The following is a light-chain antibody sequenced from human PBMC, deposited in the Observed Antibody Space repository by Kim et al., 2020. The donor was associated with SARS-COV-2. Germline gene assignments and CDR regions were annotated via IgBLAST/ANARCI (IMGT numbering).Light chain of an antibody. J-gene: IGKJ4*01. V-gene: IGKV3-15*01. CDR1: QSVSSS. CDR2: ATS. Sequence: VSPGESATLSCRASQSVSSSLAWYQQKPGQAPRLLISATSTRATGIPARFSGSGSGTEFTLTISSLQSEDFAVYYCQQYNNWPLTFGGGTKVDIK. CDR3: QQYNNWPLT.